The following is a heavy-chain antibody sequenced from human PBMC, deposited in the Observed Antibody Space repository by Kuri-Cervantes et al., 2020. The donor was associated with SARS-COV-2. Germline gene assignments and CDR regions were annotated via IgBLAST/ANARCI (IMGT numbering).Heavy chain of an antibody. J-gene: IGHJ4*02. CDR2: IYSSGAGGDT. V-gene: IGHV3-23*03. CDR3: VRGWRLLDH. CDR1: GFTFSYYY. D-gene: IGHD2-15*01. Sequence: LSLTCAASGFTFSYYYMSGVRQAPGKGLEWVSVIYSSGAGGDTYYGDSVKGRFTISRDDSKNTVYLEMNRLTVGDTALYYCVRGWRLLDHWGQGTPVAVSA.